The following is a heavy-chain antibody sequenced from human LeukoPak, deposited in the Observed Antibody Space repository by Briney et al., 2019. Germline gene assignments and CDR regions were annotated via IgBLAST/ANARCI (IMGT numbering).Heavy chain of an antibody. CDR2: VYSGGSI. CDR3: ARGIPDSSGHLGYFDL. J-gene: IGHJ2*01. V-gene: IGHV3-53*01. D-gene: IGHD3-22*01. Sequence: GGSLRLSCAASGFTVSSNYISWVRQAPGKGLEWVSVVYSGGSIYYADSVKGRFTISRDNSKNTVYLQMNSLRAEDTAMYYCARGIPDSSGHLGYFDLWGRGTLVTVSS. CDR1: GFTVSSNY.